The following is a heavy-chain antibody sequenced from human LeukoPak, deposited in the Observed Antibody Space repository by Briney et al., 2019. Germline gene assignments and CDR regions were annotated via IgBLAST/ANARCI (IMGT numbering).Heavy chain of an antibody. CDR1: GFTVSSNY. Sequence: GGSLRLPCAASGFTVSSNYVSWVRQAPGKGLEWVSVIYSGGSTYYADSVKGRFTISRDNSKNTLYLQMNSLRAEDTAVYYCARDRGTAMVLDAFDIWGQGTMVTVSS. CDR2: IYSGGST. J-gene: IGHJ3*02. CDR3: ARDRGTAMVLDAFDI. V-gene: IGHV3-53*05. D-gene: IGHD5-18*01.